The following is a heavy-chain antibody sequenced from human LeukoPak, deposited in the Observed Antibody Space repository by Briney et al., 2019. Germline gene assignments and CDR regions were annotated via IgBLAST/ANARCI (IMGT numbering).Heavy chain of an antibody. V-gene: IGHV3-23*01. Sequence: PGGSLRLSCAASGFTFSSYAMSWVRQAPGKGLEWVSAISGSGGSTYYADSVKGRFTISRDNSKNTLHLQMNSLRAEDTAVYYCARAASKYYDFWSGTIYYFDYWGQGTLVTVSS. J-gene: IGHJ4*02. CDR2: ISGSGGST. D-gene: IGHD3-3*01. CDR3: ARAASKYYDFWSGTIYYFDY. CDR1: GFTFSSYA.